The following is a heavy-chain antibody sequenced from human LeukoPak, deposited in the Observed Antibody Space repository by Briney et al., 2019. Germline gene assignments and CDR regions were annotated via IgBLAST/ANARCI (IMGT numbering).Heavy chain of an antibody. V-gene: IGHV3-23*01. Sequence: GGSLRLSCAASGFTFSSYAMSWVRQAPGKGLEWVSAISGSGGSTYYADSVKGRFTISRDNSKNTLYLQMNSLRAEDTAVYYCAKALNGYYSSGFSSSIDYWGQGTLVTVSS. D-gene: IGHD3-22*01. CDR2: ISGSGGST. CDR3: AKALNGYYSSGFSSSIDY. J-gene: IGHJ4*02. CDR1: GFTFSSYA.